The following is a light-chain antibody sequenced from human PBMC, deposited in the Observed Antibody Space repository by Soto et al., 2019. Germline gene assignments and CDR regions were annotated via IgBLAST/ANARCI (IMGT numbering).Light chain of an antibody. V-gene: IGLV2-8*01. Sequence: QSVLTQPPSASGSPGQSVTISCTGTSSDVGGYNYVSWYQQHPGKAPKLMIYEVSKRPSGVPDRFSGSMSGNTASLTVSGLQAEDEVDYYCSSYAGSNNLVFGGGTKLTVL. CDR1: SSDVGGYNY. CDR2: EVS. J-gene: IGLJ3*02. CDR3: SSYAGSNNLV.